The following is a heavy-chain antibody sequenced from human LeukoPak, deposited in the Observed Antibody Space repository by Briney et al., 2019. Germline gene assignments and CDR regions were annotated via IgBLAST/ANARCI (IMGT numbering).Heavy chain of an antibody. Sequence: GSSVKVSCKASGGTFSSYAISWVRQAPGQGLEWMGGIIPIFGTANYAQKFQGRVTITTDESTSTAYMELSSLRSEDTAVYYCASHPRDGYSFDYWGQGTLVTVSS. CDR2: IIPIFGTA. V-gene: IGHV1-69*05. CDR3: ASHPRDGYSFDY. CDR1: GGTFSSYA. D-gene: IGHD5-24*01. J-gene: IGHJ4*02.